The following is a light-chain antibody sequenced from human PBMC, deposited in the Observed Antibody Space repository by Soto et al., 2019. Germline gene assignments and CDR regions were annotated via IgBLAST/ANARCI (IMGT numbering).Light chain of an antibody. CDR1: SSDVGGFNY. CDR2: DVT. Sequence: QSALTQPASVSGSPGQSITISCTGTSSDVGGFNYVSWYQQHPGKAPKLMIYDVTNRPSGVSYRFSGSKSGNTASLTISGLQAEYEADYYGNSYTSSSTYVFGTGTKLTVL. V-gene: IGLV2-14*03. CDR3: NSYTSSSTYV. J-gene: IGLJ1*01.